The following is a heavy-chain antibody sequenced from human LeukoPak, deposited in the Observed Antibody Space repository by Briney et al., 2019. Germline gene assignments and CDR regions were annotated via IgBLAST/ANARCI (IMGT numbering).Heavy chain of an antibody. CDR2: IRYDGSNK. V-gene: IGHV3-30*02. J-gene: IGHJ4*02. Sequence: PGGSLRLSCAASGFTFSSYGMHWVRQAPGKGLEWGAFIRYDGSNKYYADSVKGRFTISRDNSKNTLYLQMNSLRAEDTAVYYCAKDVVPAVIYYFDYWGQGTLVTVSS. CDR1: GFTFSSYG. D-gene: IGHD2-2*02. CDR3: AKDVVPAVIYYFDY.